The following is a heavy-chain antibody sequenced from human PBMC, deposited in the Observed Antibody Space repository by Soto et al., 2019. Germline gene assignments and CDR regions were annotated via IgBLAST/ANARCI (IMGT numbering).Heavy chain of an antibody. CDR2: IYYSGST. V-gene: IGHV4-31*03. CDR1: GDSINSGKYY. D-gene: IGHD6-13*01. Sequence: QVQLQESGPGLVKPSQTLSLICTVSGDSINSGKYYWTWLRQHPGKGLEWIGYIYYSGSTYYNSANPSSHPSLKSRVTVSLDTSKNQFSLTPTAATAADTAVYYCARGLGAAPGLGNFQHWGQGTLVTVSS. CDR3: ARGLGAAPGLGNFQH. J-gene: IGHJ1*01.